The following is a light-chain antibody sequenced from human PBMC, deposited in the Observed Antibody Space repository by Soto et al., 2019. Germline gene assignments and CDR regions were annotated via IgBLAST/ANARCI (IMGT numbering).Light chain of an antibody. Sequence: DIQMTQSPSSVSASVGDRVTITCRSSEDISTWLAWYQQKPGKAPKLLIYAASSLQSEVPSRFSGGGSGTDFSLPISSLQPEDFATYYCQQAESFPLITFGQGTRLDIK. CDR1: EDISTW. CDR3: QQAESFPLIT. V-gene: IGKV1-12*01. J-gene: IGKJ5*01. CDR2: AAS.